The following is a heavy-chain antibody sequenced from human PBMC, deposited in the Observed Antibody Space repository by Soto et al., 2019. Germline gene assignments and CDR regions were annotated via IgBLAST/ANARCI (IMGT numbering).Heavy chain of an antibody. CDR2: ISGSGGST. Sequence: GGALRLSCAASGFTFSSYAMSWVRQAPGKGLEWVSAISGSGGSTYYADSVKGRFTISRDNSKNTLYLQMNSLRAEDTAVYYCAKRYSSSWYTRAYYFDYWGQGTLVTVSS. CDR3: AKRYSSSWYTRAYYFDY. CDR1: GFTFSSYA. J-gene: IGHJ4*02. V-gene: IGHV3-23*01. D-gene: IGHD6-13*01.